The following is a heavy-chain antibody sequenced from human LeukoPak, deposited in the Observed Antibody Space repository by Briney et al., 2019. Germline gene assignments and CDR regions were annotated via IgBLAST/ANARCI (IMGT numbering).Heavy chain of an antibody. J-gene: IGHJ6*04. V-gene: IGHV3-30*04. Sequence: GGSLRLSCAASGFTFSSYAMHWVRQAPGKGLEWVAVISYDGSNKYYADSVKGRFTISRDNSKNTLYLQMNSLRAEDTAVYYCATSPFAPGYSSSWYYYDGMDVWGKGTTVTVSS. CDR3: ATSPFAPGYSSSWYYYDGMDV. CDR1: GFTFSSYA. D-gene: IGHD6-13*01. CDR2: ISYDGSNK.